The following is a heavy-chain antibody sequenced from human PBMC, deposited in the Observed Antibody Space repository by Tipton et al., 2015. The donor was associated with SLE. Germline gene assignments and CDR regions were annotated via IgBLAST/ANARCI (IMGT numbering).Heavy chain of an antibody. CDR1: GASISTDGVY. Sequence: TLSLTCTVSGASISTDGVYWSWIRQHPGKGLEWIGNIYYSGTTYYNTSFKSQFTISVDTSNNQFSLKVNSVTAADTAVYYCARSRYSSSSYYYYYMDVWGKGTTVTVSS. J-gene: IGHJ6*03. D-gene: IGHD6-6*01. CDR2: IYYSGTT. CDR3: ARSRYSSSSYYYYYMDV. V-gene: IGHV4-31*01.